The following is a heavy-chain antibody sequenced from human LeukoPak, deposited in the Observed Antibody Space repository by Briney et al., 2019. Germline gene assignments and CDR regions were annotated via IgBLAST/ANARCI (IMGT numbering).Heavy chain of an antibody. Sequence: KAGGSLRLSCAASGFTFSGYSMNWVRQAPGKGLEWVSCISGTNNYIYDADAVKGRFTISRDNAKNSLYLQMNSLRADDTAVYYCANSGGSNYGYYYYYYMDVWGKGTTVTVSS. J-gene: IGHJ6*03. D-gene: IGHD4-11*01. CDR2: ISGTNNYI. CDR1: GFTFSGYS. CDR3: ANSGGSNYGYYYYYYMDV. V-gene: IGHV3-21*01.